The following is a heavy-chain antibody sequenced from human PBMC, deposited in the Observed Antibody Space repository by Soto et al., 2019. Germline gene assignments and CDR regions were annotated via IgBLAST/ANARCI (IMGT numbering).Heavy chain of an antibody. J-gene: IGHJ5*02. CDR2: INPNSGGT. CDR1: GYTFTGYY. CDR3: AREVAQQGIAVAGTNWFEP. Sequence: ASVKVSCKASGYTFTGYYMHWVRQAPGQGLEWMGWINPNSGGTNYAQKFQGRVTMTRDTSISTAYMELSRLRSDDTAVYDCAREVAQQGIAVAGTNWFEPWGEGTLVTV. D-gene: IGHD6-19*01. V-gene: IGHV1-2*02.